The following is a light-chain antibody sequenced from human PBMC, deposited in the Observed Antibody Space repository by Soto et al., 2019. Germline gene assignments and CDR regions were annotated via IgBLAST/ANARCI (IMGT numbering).Light chain of an antibody. Sequence: DIVMTQSPDSLAVSLGERATINGKSSQTVLDSSNNKDYLTWYQQKPGQPPKLLIYWASTREFGVPDRFSGSASGTDFTLTIRILLAEDVALYTCQQYYSTPRTFGQGTKVEIK. CDR1: QTVLDSSNNKDY. CDR3: QQYYSTPRT. V-gene: IGKV4-1*01. CDR2: WAS. J-gene: IGKJ1*01.